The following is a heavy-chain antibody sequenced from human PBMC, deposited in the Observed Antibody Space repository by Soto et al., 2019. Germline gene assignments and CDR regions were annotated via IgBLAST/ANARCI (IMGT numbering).Heavy chain of an antibody. J-gene: IGHJ4*02. V-gene: IGHV3-64D*06. CDR2: ISSNGGST. Sequence: GGSLRLSCSVSGFTFNSYAMHWVRQAPGKGLQYVSSISSNGGSTYYADSVKGRFIISRDNSKNTLYLQMSGLRGEETAVYYCVKDRYVDYWGQGTLVTVYS. CDR3: VKDRYVDY. CDR1: GFTFNSYA.